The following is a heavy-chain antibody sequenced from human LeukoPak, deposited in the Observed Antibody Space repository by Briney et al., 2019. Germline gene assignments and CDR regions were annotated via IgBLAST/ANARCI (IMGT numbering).Heavy chain of an antibody. CDR1: GFTFSSYA. Sequence: GGSLRLSCAASGFTFSSYAMSWVRQAPGKGLEWVSAISGSGGSTYYADSVKGRFTISRDNSKNTLYLQMNSLRAEDTAVYYCAKDGSYYDSSGYYRWGQGTLVTVSS. D-gene: IGHD3-22*01. CDR3: AKDGSYYDSSGYYR. V-gene: IGHV3-23*01. J-gene: IGHJ5*02. CDR2: ISGSGGST.